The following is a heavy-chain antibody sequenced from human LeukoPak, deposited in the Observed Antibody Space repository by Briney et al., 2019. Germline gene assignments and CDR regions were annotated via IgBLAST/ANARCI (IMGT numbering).Heavy chain of an antibody. CDR1: GGSISSGGYS. CDR3: ARRKAVWELQPGYFDY. D-gene: IGHD1-26*01. V-gene: IGHV4-30-2*01. Sequence: SETLSLTCAVSGGSISSGGYSWSWIRQPPGKGLEWIGYIYHSGGTYYNPSLKSRVTISVDRSKNQLSLKLSSVTAADTAVYYCARRKAVWELQPGYFDYWGQGTLVTVSS. CDR2: IYHSGGT. J-gene: IGHJ4*02.